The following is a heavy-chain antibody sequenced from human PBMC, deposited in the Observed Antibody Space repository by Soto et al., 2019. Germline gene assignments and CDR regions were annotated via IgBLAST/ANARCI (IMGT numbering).Heavy chain of an antibody. CDR2: TYYRSKWYN. V-gene: IGHV6-1*01. D-gene: IGHD3-3*01. Sequence: SQTLSLTCAISGDSVSSNTAAWNWIRQSPSRGLEWLGRTYYRSKWYNDYAVSVKSRITINPDTSKNQFSLQLNSVTPEDTAVYYCARELDSGMDFWSGVDYWGQGTLVTVSS. J-gene: IGHJ4*02. CDR3: ARELDSGMDFWSGVDY. CDR1: GDSVSSNTAA.